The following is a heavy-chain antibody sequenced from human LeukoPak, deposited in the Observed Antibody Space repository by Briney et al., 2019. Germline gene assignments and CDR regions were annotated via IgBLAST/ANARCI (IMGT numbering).Heavy chain of an antibody. V-gene: IGHV3-23*01. CDR2: ISSSGGST. Sequence: PGGSLRLSCAASGFTFSSYAMSWVRQAPGKGLEWVSAISSSGGSTYYADSVKGRFTISRDNSKNTLYLQMNSLRAEDTAVHFCARGALSYSFDPWGQGTLVIVSS. CDR3: ARGALSYSFDP. CDR1: GFTFSSYA. D-gene: IGHD2/OR15-2a*01. J-gene: IGHJ5*02.